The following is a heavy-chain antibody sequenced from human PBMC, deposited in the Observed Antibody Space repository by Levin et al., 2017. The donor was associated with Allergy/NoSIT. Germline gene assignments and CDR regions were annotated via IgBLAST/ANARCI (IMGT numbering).Heavy chain of an antibody. CDR3: ARVGYDSYYYYGMDV. V-gene: IGHV1-2*02. CDR2: INPNSGGT. CDR1: GYTFTGYY. D-gene: IGHD2-2*01. Sequence: ASVKVSCKASGYTFTGYYMHWVRQAPGQGLEWMGWINPNSGGTNYAQKFQGRVSMTRDTSISTAYMELRRLRSDDTAVYYCARVGYDSYYYYGMDVWGQGTTVTVSS. J-gene: IGHJ6*02.